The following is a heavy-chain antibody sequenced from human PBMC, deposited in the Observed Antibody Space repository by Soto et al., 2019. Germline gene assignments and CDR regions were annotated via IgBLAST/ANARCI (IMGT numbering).Heavy chain of an antibody. CDR1: GFTFSSYS. J-gene: IGHJ4*02. D-gene: IGHD6-13*01. Sequence: GGSLRLSCAASGFTFSSYSMNWVRQAPGKGLEWVSSISSSSSYIYYADSVKGRFTISRDNAKNSLYLQMNSLRAEDTAVYYCARGLVAAAGTYFDYGGQGTLVTVSS. CDR2: ISSSSSYI. V-gene: IGHV3-21*01. CDR3: ARGLVAAAGTYFDY.